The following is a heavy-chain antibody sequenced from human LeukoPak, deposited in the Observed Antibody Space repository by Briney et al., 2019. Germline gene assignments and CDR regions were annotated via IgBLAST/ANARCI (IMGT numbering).Heavy chain of an antibody. CDR2: IYYSGST. Sequence: SETLSLTCTVSGGSISSYYWSWIRQPPGKGLEWIGYIYYSGSTNHNPSLKSRVTISVDTSKNQFSLKLSSVTAADTAVYYCARHNWNYIAFDIWGQGTMVTVSS. D-gene: IGHD1-7*01. V-gene: IGHV4-59*01. J-gene: IGHJ3*02. CDR3: ARHNWNYIAFDI. CDR1: GGSISSYY.